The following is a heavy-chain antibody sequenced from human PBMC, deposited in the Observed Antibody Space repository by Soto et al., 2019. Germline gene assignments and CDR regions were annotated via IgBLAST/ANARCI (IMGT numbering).Heavy chain of an antibody. Sequence: PSETLSLTCTVSGGSVSSGSYYWSWIRQPPGKGLEWIGYIYYSGSTNYNPSLKSRVTISVDTSKNQFSLKLSSVTAADTAVYYCASRLSYYYDSSGTRMSVWGQGSTVPVSS. CDR3: ASRLSYYYDSSGTRMSV. J-gene: IGHJ6*02. V-gene: IGHV4-61*01. D-gene: IGHD3-22*01. CDR2: IYYSGST. CDR1: GGSVSSGSYY.